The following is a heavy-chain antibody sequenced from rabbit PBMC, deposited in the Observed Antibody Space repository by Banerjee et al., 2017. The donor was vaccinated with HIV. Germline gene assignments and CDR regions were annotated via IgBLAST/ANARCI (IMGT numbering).Heavy chain of an antibody. CDR3: ARDLTGVIGWNFNL. CDR1: GFSFSNKYV. V-gene: IGHV1S45*01. J-gene: IGHJ4*01. D-gene: IGHD1-1*01. Sequence: QEQLEESGGDLVKPEGSLTLTCTASGFSFSNKYVMCWVRQAPGKGLEWIGCVSAGVSGSTYYASWAKGRFTISRSSSTTVTLQMTSLTAADTATYFCARDLTGVIGWNFNLWGPGTLVTVS. CDR2: VSAGVSGST.